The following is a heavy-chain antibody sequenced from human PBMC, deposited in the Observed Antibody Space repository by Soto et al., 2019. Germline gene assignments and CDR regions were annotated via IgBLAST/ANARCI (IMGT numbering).Heavy chain of an antibody. CDR1: GWSFSGYY. D-gene: IGHD1-26*01. CDR3: ARAYPPAWELPLDY. Sequence: SETLSLTCAVYGWSFSGYYWSWIRQPPGKGLEWIGEINHSGSTNYNPSLKSRVTISVDTSKNQFSLKLSSVTAADTAVYYCARAYPPAWELPLDYWGQGTLVTAPQ. V-gene: IGHV4-34*01. J-gene: IGHJ4*02. CDR2: INHSGST.